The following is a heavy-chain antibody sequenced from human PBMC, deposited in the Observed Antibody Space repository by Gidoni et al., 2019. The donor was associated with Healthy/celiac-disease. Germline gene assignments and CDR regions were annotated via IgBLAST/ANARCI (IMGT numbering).Heavy chain of an antibody. CDR1: GYTCTSYG. V-gene: IGHV1-18*01. J-gene: IGHJ5*02. CDR3: ARDKRYRVMAWWFDP. CDR2: ISAYNGNT. D-gene: IGHD2-2*01. Sequence: QVQLVQSGAEVKKPGASVKVSCKASGYTCTSYGISWVRQAPGQGLEWMGWISAYNGNTNYAQKLQGRVTMTTDTSTSTAYMELRSLRSDDTAVYYCARDKRYRVMAWWFDPWGQGTLVTVSS.